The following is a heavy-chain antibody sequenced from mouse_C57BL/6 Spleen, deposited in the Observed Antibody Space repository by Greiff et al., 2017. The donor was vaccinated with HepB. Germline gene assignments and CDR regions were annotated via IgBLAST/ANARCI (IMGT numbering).Heavy chain of an antibody. J-gene: IGHJ2*01. Sequence: EVMLVESGGGLVKPGGSLKLSCAASGFTFSSYAMSWVRQTPEKRLEWVATISDGGSYTYYPDNVKGRFTISRDNAKNNLYLQMSHLKSEDTAMYYCAREGTGPHYFDYWGQGTTLTVSS. D-gene: IGHD3-3*01. V-gene: IGHV5-4*01. CDR1: GFTFSSYA. CDR3: AREGTGPHYFDY. CDR2: ISDGGSYT.